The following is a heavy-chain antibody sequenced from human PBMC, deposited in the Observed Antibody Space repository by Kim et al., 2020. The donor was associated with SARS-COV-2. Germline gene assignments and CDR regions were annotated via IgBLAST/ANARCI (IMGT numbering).Heavy chain of an antibody. CDR1: GFTFSSYA. CDR3: ARAKGGVGPINYYYCGM. D-gene: IGHD2-15*01. J-gene: IGHJ6*01. CDR2: ISYDGSNK. V-gene: IGHV3-30*04. Sequence: GGSLRLSCAASGFTFSSYAMRWVRQAPGKGLEWVAVISYDGSNKYYADSVKGRFTISRDNSKNTLYLQMNSLRAEDTAVYYCARAKGGVGPINYYYCGM.